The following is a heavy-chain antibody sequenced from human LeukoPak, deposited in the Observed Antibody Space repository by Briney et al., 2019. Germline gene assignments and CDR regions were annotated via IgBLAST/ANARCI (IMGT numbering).Heavy chain of an antibody. CDR1: DGSISNYH. V-gene: IGHV4-59*08. CDR2: GHYSGST. D-gene: IGHD4-17*01. CDR3: ARRSSATGRYFDY. J-gene: IGHJ4*02. Sequence: SETLSLTCTVSDGSISNYHWSWIRQVPDKGLEWIGYGHYSGSTKYNPSLKSRATMSVDMSKNEYSLKLTSVTAADTAVYYCARRSSATGRYFDYWGRGTLVTVSS.